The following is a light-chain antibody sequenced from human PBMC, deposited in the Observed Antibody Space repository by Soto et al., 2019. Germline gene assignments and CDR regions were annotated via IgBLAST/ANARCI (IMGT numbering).Light chain of an antibody. CDR2: EVS. Sequence: QSVLTQPASVSGSPGQSITISCTGTSSDVGSYNLVSWYQQHPGKAPKLMIYEVSKRPSGVSNRFSGSKSGNTASLTISGLQAEDEADHYCCSYAGSSTFLDVFGTGTKVTVL. CDR3: CSYAGSSTFLDV. V-gene: IGLV2-23*02. CDR1: SSDVGSYNL. J-gene: IGLJ1*01.